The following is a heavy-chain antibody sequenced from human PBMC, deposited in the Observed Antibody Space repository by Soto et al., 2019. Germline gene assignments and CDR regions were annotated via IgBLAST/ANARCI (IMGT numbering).Heavy chain of an antibody. CDR3: ARPTSRSASNFDY. Sequence: SETLSLTCAVYSGSFSGYYWSWIRQPPGKGLVWIGEINHTGSTNYNPSLKSRVTMSVDTSKSQFSLKLSSVTAADTAVYYCARPTSRSASNFDYWGQGTLVTVSS. D-gene: IGHD3-10*01. J-gene: IGHJ4*02. V-gene: IGHV4-34*01. CDR2: INHTGST. CDR1: SGSFSGYY.